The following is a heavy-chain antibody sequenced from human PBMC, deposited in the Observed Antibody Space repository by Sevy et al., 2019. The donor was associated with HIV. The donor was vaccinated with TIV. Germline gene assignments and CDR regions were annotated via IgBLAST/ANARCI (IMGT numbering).Heavy chain of an antibody. Sequence: SDTLSLTCTVSGGSVSSGSYYWSWIRQPPGKGLEWIGYIYYSGSTNYNPSLKSRVTISVDTSKNQFSLKLSSVTAADTAVYYCAREVAAGWFDPWGQGTLVTVSS. V-gene: IGHV4-61*01. D-gene: IGHD6-25*01. CDR2: IYYSGST. CDR1: GGSVSSGSYY. J-gene: IGHJ5*02. CDR3: AREVAAGWFDP.